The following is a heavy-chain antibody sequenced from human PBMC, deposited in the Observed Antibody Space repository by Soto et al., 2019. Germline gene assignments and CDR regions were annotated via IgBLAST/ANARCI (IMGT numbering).Heavy chain of an antibody. Sequence: LRLSCSASGFTFSSYAMHWVRQAPGEGLEYVSAISSNGGSTYYADSVKGRFTISRDNSKNTLYLQMSSLRAEDTAVYYCVKVLGSDTGYSSGWYPFDYWGQGTLVTVSS. CDR1: GFTFSSYA. CDR2: ISSNGGST. J-gene: IGHJ4*02. V-gene: IGHV3-64D*06. CDR3: VKVLGSDTGYSSGWYPFDY. D-gene: IGHD6-19*01.